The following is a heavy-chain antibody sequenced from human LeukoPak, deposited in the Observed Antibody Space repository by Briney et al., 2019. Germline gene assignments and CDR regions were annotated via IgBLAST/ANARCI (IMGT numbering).Heavy chain of an antibody. CDR3: VYCSGGSCFASNWFDP. D-gene: IGHD2-15*01. V-gene: IGHV1-69*04. CDR2: IIPSLDVA. J-gene: IGHJ5*02. Sequence: SVKVSCKASGGTFSSCAISWVRQAPGQGLEWMGRIIPSLDVANYAQKFQGRVTITAHKTTTTVYMELSSLKSEDTAVYYCVYCSGGSCFASNWFDPWGQGTLVTVSS. CDR1: GGTFSSCA.